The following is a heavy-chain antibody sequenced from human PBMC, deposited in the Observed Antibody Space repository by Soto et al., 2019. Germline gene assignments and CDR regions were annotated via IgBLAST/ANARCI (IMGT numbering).Heavy chain of an antibody. D-gene: IGHD2-2*01. J-gene: IGHJ6*03. CDR3: AKGGNTSYYYYMDV. V-gene: IGHV3-9*01. Sequence: GGSLRLSCAASGFTFDDYAMHWVRQAPGKGLEWVSGISWNSGSIGYADSVKGRFTISRDNAKNSLYLQMNSLRAEDTALYYCAKGGNTSYYYYMDVWGKGTTVTVSS. CDR2: ISWNSGSI. CDR1: GFTFDDYA.